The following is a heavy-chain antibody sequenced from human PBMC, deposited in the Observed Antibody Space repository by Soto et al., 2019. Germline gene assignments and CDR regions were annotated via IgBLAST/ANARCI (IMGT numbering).Heavy chain of an antibody. V-gene: IGHV3-48*01. Sequence: EVQLLESGGGLVQPGGSLRLSCVASGFDFNSYSMNWVRQAPGKGLEWISYINSGSTSVFYADSVKGRFTISRDNDKNSLYLQMNSLRAEDTAVYYCTSSASPDAYWGQGTLVTVSS. CDR3: TSSASPDAY. D-gene: IGHD1-26*01. J-gene: IGHJ4*02. CDR2: INSGSTSV. CDR1: GFDFNSYS.